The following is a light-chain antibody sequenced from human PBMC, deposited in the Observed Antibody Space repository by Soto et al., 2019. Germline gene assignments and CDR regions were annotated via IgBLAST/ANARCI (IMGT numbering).Light chain of an antibody. CDR2: VNSDGSH. Sequence: QLVLTQSPSASASLGASVKLTCTLSSGHSSYAIAWHQQQPEKGPRYLMNVNSDGSHNKADGIPDRFSGSSSGAEHYLTISNLQSEDEADYYCQTWGAGSWVFGGGTKLTVL. V-gene: IGLV4-69*01. CDR1: SGHSSYA. J-gene: IGLJ3*02. CDR3: QTWGAGSWV.